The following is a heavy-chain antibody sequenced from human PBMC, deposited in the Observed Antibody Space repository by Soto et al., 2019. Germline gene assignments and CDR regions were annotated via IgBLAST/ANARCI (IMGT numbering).Heavy chain of an antibody. Sequence: GGSLRLSCAASGFTFSSYGMHWVRQAPGKGLEWVAVISYDGSNKYYADSVKGRFTISRDNSKNTLYLQMNSLRAEDTAVYYCAKSFLEWLSNYKAFDYWGQGTLVTVSS. CDR1: GFTFSSYG. D-gene: IGHD3-3*01. CDR3: AKSFLEWLSNYKAFDY. CDR2: ISYDGSNK. J-gene: IGHJ4*02. V-gene: IGHV3-30*18.